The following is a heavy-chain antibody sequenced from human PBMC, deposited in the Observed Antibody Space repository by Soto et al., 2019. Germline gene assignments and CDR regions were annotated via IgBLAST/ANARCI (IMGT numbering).Heavy chain of an antibody. D-gene: IGHD3-10*01. J-gene: IGHJ5*02. CDR1: GFTFTSSA. V-gene: IGHV1-58*01. CDR3: AVGEYGSGSYYCVSWFDP. Sequence: GASVKVSCKASGFTFTSSAVQWVRQARGQRLEWIGWIVVGSGNTNYAQKFQERVTITRDMSTSTAYMELSSLRSEDTAVDYCAVGEYGSGSYYCVSWFDPGGQGSLVTVS. CDR2: IVVGSGNT.